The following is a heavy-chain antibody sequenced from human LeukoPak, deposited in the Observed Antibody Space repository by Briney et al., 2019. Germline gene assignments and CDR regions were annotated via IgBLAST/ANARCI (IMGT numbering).Heavy chain of an antibody. D-gene: IGHD5-18*01. J-gene: IGHJ4*02. Sequence: ASVKVSCKASGYTFTGYYMHWVRQAPGQGLEWMGWINPNSGGTNYAQKFQGRVTMTRDTSISTAYMELSRLRSDDTAVYYCARTATAMVWGYFDYWGQGTLVTVSS. CDR1: GYTFTGYY. CDR2: INPNSGGT. CDR3: ARTATAMVWGYFDY. V-gene: IGHV1-2*02.